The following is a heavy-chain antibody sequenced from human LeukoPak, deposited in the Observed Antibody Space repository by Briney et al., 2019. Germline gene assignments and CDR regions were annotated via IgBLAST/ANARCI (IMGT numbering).Heavy chain of an antibody. Sequence: PGGSLRLSCAASGFTLSRSTMSWLRQAPGKGLEWVSALNAGGGTTSAESVKGRFSISRDDSKNTLYLQMNSLRAEDTAVYYCARGTDGEGYYRPFDYWGQGTLVTVSS. CDR1: GFTLSRST. J-gene: IGHJ4*02. CDR2: LNAGGGTT. V-gene: IGHV3-23*01. CDR3: ARGTDGEGYYRPFDY. D-gene: IGHD3-10*01.